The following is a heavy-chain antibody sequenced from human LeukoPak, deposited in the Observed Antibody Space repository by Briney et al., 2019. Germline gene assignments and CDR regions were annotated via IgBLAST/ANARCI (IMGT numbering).Heavy chain of an antibody. V-gene: IGHV3-21*01. D-gene: IGHD6-19*01. Sequence: GGSLRLSCAASGFTFSSYSMNWVRQAPGKGLEWVSSISSSSSYIYYADSVKGRFTISRDNAKNSLYLQMNSLRAEDTAVYYCARGVAVAGHFDYWGQGTLVTASS. CDR3: ARGVAVAGHFDY. CDR2: ISSSSSYI. CDR1: GFTFSSYS. J-gene: IGHJ4*02.